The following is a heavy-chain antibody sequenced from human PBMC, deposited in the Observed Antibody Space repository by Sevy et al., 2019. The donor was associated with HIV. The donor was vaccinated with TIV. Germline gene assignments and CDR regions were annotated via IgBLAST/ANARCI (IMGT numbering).Heavy chain of an antibody. CDR2: IKEDGSGK. Sequence: GGSLRLSCAASGFTFSNYWMSWVRQAPGKGLEWVANIKEDGSGKYYVDSVKGRFTISRDNAKNSLYLQMNSLRVEDAAVYYCARAYTSGSGWTQNYWGQGTLVTVSS. CDR3: ARAYTSGSGWTQNY. J-gene: IGHJ4*02. CDR1: GFTFSNYW. D-gene: IGHD6-19*01. V-gene: IGHV3-7*01.